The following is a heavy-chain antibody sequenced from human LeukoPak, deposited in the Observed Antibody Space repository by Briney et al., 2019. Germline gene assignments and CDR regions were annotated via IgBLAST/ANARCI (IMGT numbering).Heavy chain of an antibody. D-gene: IGHD3-10*01. CDR2: INPSGGST. CDR1: GYTFTIYY. Sequence: ASVKVSCKASGYTFTIYYMHWMRQAPGQGLEWMGIINPSGGSTSYAQNFQGRVTMTRDTSTSTVYMELSSLRSEDTAVYYCAREGLGSGYYFDYWGQGTLVTVSS. CDR3: AREGLGSGYYFDY. V-gene: IGHV1-46*01. J-gene: IGHJ4*02.